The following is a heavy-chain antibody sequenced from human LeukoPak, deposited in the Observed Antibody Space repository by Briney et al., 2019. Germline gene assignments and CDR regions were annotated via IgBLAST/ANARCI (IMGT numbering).Heavy chain of an antibody. CDR3: ARVGCTVGSCLAYNYYPMHV. D-gene: IGHD2-15*01. Sequence: GRSLRLSCAASGFTFNTYGMNWVRQAPGKGLEWVAFIWYDGSDKFYAESVKGRFTISRDNSKNTLYLQLNSLRAEDTAVYYCARVGCTVGSCLAYNYYPMHVWGQGTTVTVSS. J-gene: IGHJ6*02. V-gene: IGHV3-33*01. CDR1: GFTFNTYG. CDR2: IWYDGSDK.